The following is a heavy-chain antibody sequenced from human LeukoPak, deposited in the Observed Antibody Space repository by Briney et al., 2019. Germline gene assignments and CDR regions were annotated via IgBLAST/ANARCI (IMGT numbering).Heavy chain of an antibody. CDR3: AKGRDYGSGSYFDYDY. CDR2: VSGTGGTI. CDR1: GFTFSSYA. V-gene: IGHV3-23*01. D-gene: IGHD3-10*01. J-gene: IGHJ4*02. Sequence: GGSLRLSCAASGFTFSSYAMSWVRQAPGKGLEWVSAVSGTGGTIYYADSVRGRFTVSRDNSVDTVYLQMNSLRAEDTAVYYCAKGRDYGSGSYFDYDYWGQGTLVTVSS.